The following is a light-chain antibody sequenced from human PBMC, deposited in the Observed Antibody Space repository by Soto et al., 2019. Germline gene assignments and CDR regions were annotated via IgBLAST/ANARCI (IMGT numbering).Light chain of an antibody. J-gene: IGKJ1*01. Sequence: EIVLTQSPGTLSLSPGERATLSCRASQSVDYNNLAWYQQKPGPAPRLLISHASRRATGIPDRFSGSGSGTDFTLTISRLEPEDFAVYHCQQHGNSPGTFGQGTRVEIK. CDR1: QSVDYNN. V-gene: IGKV3-20*01. CDR3: QQHGNSPGT. CDR2: HAS.